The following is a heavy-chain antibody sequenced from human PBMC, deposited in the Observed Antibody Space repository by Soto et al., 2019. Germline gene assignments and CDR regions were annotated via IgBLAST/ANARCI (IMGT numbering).Heavy chain of an antibody. J-gene: IGHJ3*02. CDR2: ILPIFGTA. D-gene: IGHD3-10*01. Sequence: AVTVSCTTSGGTISSDAISWVRKAPGQGLEWMGGILPIFGTANYAQKFQGRVTITADKSTSTAYMELSSLRSEDTAVYYCARAGDGFGAFDIWVQGTMVTVSS. CDR1: GGTISSDA. V-gene: IGHV1-69*06. CDR3: ARAGDGFGAFDI.